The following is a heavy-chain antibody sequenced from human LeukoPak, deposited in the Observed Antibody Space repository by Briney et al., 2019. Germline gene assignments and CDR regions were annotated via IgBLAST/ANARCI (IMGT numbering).Heavy chain of an antibody. CDR3: ARDWNSSI. D-gene: IGHD1-1*01. CDR2: VGGSGSGV. J-gene: IGHJ3*02. Sequence: GGSLRLSCAASGFIFSNHEMNWVGQAPGKGLEWVSQVGGSGSGVFYANSVKGRFTISRDNAKNSLFLQMNSLRVEDTAVYYCARDWNSSIWGQGTMVTVSS. CDR1: GFIFSNHE. V-gene: IGHV3-48*03.